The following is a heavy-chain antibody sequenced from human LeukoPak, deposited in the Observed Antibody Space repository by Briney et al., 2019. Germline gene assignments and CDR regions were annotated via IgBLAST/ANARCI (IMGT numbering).Heavy chain of an antibody. Sequence: SETLSLTCIVSSGSISTSTWYWGWVRQPPGKELEWIGSIYRSGRTYYNPSLKSRVSISVDTSKNQFSLRVTSVTAADTAVYYCVCSSWAFDFWGQGTLVSVSS. CDR1: SGSISTSTWY. CDR2: IYRSGRT. CDR3: VCSSWAFDF. V-gene: IGHV4-39*01. J-gene: IGHJ4*02. D-gene: IGHD6-13*01.